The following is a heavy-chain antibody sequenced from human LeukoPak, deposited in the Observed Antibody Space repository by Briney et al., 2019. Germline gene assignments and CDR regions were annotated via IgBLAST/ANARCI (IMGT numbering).Heavy chain of an antibody. J-gene: IGHJ4*02. CDR3: ARGEAVAGKNFDY. CDR1: GGSISRYY. CDR2: IYYSGST. V-gene: IGHV4-59*01. D-gene: IGHD6-19*01. Sequence: SETLSLTCTVSGGSISRYYWSWIRQPPGKGLEWIGYIYYSGSTNYNPSLKSRVTISVDTSKNQFSLKLSSVTAADTAVYYCARGEAVAGKNFDYWGQGTLVTVSS.